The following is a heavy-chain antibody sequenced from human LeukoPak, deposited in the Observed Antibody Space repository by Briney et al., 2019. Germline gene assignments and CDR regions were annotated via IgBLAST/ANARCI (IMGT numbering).Heavy chain of an antibody. D-gene: IGHD2-15*01. V-gene: IGHV3-48*02. J-gene: IGHJ6*03. CDR2: ISSRGSAV. CDR3: ARVVLGYCSGGSCPGGYYYYMDV. Sequence: GGSLRLSCTVSGSTFNSHSMNWVRQAPGKGLEWISYISSRGSAVYSAVSVKGRFTISRDNANNSLFLQMNSLRDEDPAVYYCARVVLGYCSGGSCPGGYYYYMDVWGKGTSVTVSS. CDR1: GSTFNSHS.